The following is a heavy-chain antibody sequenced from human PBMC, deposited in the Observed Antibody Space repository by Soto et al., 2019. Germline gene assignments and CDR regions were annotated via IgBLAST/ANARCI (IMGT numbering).Heavy chain of an antibody. J-gene: IGHJ4*02. V-gene: IGHV3-11*03. CDR2: ITSSSSYT. CDR1: GSSFRDYY. CDR3: TGGQDNLAVNFDY. Sequence: GGSLRLSCAASGSSFRDYYMSWIRQSPGMGLEWLSYITSSSSYTHYADSVKGRFTISRDNAKNSLYLQMNSLRAEDTAVYYCTGGQDNLAVNFDYWGQGTPVTVSS. D-gene: IGHD1-1*01.